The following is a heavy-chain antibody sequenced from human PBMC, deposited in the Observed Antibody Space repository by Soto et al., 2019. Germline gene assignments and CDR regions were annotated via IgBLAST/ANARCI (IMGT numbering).Heavy chain of an antibody. CDR3: AKDPKQWLAADYFDY. J-gene: IGHJ4*02. V-gene: IGHV3-23*01. CDR2: ISGSGGST. D-gene: IGHD6-19*01. Sequence: GGSLRFSCAASGFTFSSYAMSWVRQAPGKGLEWVSAISGSGGSTYYADSVKGRFTISRDNSKNTLYLQMNSLRAEDTAVYYCAKDPKQWLAADYFDYWGQGTLVTVSS. CDR1: GFTFSSYA.